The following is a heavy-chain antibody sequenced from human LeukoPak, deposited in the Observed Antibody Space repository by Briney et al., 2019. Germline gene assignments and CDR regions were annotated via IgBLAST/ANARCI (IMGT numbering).Heavy chain of an antibody. J-gene: IGHJ4*02. CDR2: IIPIFGTA. Sequence: GASVTVSCKASGGTFSSYAISWVRQAPGQGLEWMGGIIPIFGTANYAQKFQGRVTITADKSTSTAYMELSSLRSEDTAVYYCARASVAGTFDVFDYWGQGTLVTASS. V-gene: IGHV1-69*06. D-gene: IGHD6-19*01. CDR3: ARASVAGTFDVFDY. CDR1: GGTFSSYA.